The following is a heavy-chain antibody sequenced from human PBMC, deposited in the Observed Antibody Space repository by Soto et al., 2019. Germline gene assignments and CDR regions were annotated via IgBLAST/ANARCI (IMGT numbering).Heavy chain of an antibody. J-gene: IGHJ4*02. CDR1: GFTFSSYS. D-gene: IGHD3-9*01. CDR2: ISTSSSAI. CDR3: VRDHDILTGYSVYFDY. V-gene: IGHV3-48*02. Sequence: EVQLVESGGGLVQPGGSLRLSCAASGFTFSSYSMNWVRQAPGKGLEWVSYISTSSSAIYYADSVKGRFTISRDNAKNSLYLQMNSLRDEDTAVYYCVRDHDILTGYSVYFDYWGQGTLVTVSS.